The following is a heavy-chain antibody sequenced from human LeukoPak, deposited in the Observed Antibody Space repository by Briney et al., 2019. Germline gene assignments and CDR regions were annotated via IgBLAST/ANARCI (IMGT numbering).Heavy chain of an antibody. D-gene: IGHD2-8*02. Sequence: GGSLRLSCAAPGFTFSDAWLSWVRQAPGKGPEWVGRIKSSADGGATDYAAPVKGRFTVSRDDSKDTLYLHMNSLKTEDTAVYYCSLRYCSGTSCPGYWGQGTLVTVSS. J-gene: IGHJ4*02. CDR3: SLRYCSGTSCPGY. CDR1: GFTFSDAW. CDR2: IKSSADGGAT. V-gene: IGHV3-15*01.